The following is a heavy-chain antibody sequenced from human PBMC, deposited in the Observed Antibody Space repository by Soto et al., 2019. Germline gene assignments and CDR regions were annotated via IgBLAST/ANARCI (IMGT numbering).Heavy chain of an antibody. J-gene: IGHJ6*02. V-gene: IGHV3-74*01. CDR3: ARRQQLLQDYYYYGMDV. Sequence: EVQLVESGGGLVQPGGSLRLSCAASGFTFSSYWMHWVRQAPGKGLVWVSRINSDGSSTSYADSVKGRFTISRDNAKNTLYLQMNSLRAEYTAVYYCARRQQLLQDYYYYGMDVWGQGTTVTVSS. CDR2: INSDGSST. CDR1: GFTFSSYW. D-gene: IGHD6-13*01.